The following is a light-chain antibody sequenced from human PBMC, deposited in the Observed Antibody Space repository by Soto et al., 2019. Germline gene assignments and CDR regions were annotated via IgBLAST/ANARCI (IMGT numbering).Light chain of an antibody. CDR3: QQYNNWPRT. CDR1: QSVSNN. J-gene: IGKJ1*01. V-gene: IGKV3-15*01. Sequence: EVVMTQSPATLSVSPGERATLSCRASQSVSNNLAWYQQKPGQAPRLLMYGASTRATGIPARFSGSRSGTEFTLTISSLQSEDFAVYYCQQYNNWPRTFGQGTK. CDR2: GAS.